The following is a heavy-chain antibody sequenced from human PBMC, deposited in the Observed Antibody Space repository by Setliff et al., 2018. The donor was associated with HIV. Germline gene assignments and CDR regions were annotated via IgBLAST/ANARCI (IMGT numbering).Heavy chain of an antibody. J-gene: IGHJ6*03. V-gene: IGHV3-48*01. Sequence: PGGSLRLSCVTSGITFINAAMAWVRQAPGKGLEWVSSIISGDSTIYYADSVKGRFTISRDNSENTLYLQMDSLRAEDRAVYYCARGLENCSGGDCYYAPYYYHYMDVWGKGTTVTVSS. CDR2: IISGDSTI. CDR1: GITFINAA. CDR3: ARGLENCSGGDCYYAPYYYHYMDV. D-gene: IGHD2-15*01.